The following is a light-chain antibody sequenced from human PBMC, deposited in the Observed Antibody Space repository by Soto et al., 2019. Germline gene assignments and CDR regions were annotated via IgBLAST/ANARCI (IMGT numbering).Light chain of an antibody. CDR1: QSVSSY. V-gene: IGKV3-11*01. Sequence: EIVLTQSPATLSLSPGERATLSCRASQSVSSYLAWYQQKPGQAPRLLIYDASNRATGIPARFSGSGSGTDFTPTISSLEPEDLAVYYCQQRSNWPKLTFGGGTKVEIK. CDR2: DAS. J-gene: IGKJ4*01. CDR3: QQRSNWPKLT.